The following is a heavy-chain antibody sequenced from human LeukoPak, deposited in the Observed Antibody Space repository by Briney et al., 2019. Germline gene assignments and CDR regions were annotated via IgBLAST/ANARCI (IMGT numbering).Heavy chain of an antibody. Sequence: PGGSLRLSCAASGFIFDDYGMNWVRQVPGKGLEWVSGINWNGGTTHYADSVKGRFTISRDNAKNSLFLQMNSLRAEDTAFYYCARGLGRTTYYFDWWGQGTLVTVSS. D-gene: IGHD2/OR15-2a*01. V-gene: IGHV3-20*04. CDR2: INWNGGTT. J-gene: IGHJ4*02. CDR3: ARGLGRTTYYFDW. CDR1: GFIFDDYG.